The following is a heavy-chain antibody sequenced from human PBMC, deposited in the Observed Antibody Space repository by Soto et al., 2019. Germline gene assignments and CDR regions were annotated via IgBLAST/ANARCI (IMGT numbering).Heavy chain of an antibody. D-gene: IGHD3-10*01. CDR1: GFTFSSYG. CDR2: IWYDGSNK. Sequence: QVQLVESGGGVVQPGRSLRLSCAASGFTFSSYGMHWVRQAPGKGLEWVAVIWYDGSNKYYADSVKGRFTIFRDNSKNTMKLQMNSLTAEDTAVYYCARDEGLGVNYYYYGVDVWGQGTTVTVSS. J-gene: IGHJ6*02. CDR3: ARDEGLGVNYYYYGVDV. V-gene: IGHV3-33*01.